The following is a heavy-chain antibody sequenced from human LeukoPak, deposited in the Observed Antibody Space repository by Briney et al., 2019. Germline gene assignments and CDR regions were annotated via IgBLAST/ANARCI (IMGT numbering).Heavy chain of an antibody. CDR2: ISSSSSYI. J-gene: IGHJ6*02. Sequence: PGGSLRLSCSASGFTFSSYSMNWVRQAPGKGLEWVSSISSSSSYIYYADSVKGRFTISRDNAKNSLYLQMNSLRAEDTGVYYCAKDSSSSNYYYGMDVWGQGTTVTVSS. V-gene: IGHV3-21*01. CDR3: AKDSSSSNYYYGMDV. D-gene: IGHD6-13*01. CDR1: GFTFSSYS.